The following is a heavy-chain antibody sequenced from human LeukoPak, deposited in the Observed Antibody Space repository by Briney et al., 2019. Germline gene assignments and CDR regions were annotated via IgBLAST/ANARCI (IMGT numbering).Heavy chain of an antibody. CDR3: AREVGPVTSHRIDS. J-gene: IGHJ4*02. Sequence: PSETLSLTCTVSGDSISSACWSWSRQPPGKGLEWIGSICHSGISGNTYYNPSLKSRVTISVDTPKNQISLKLSSVTAADTAVYSCAREVGPVTSHRIDSWGQGSLVTVSS. V-gene: IGHV4-59*04. CDR2: ICHSGISGNT. D-gene: IGHD1-26*01. CDR1: GDSISSAC.